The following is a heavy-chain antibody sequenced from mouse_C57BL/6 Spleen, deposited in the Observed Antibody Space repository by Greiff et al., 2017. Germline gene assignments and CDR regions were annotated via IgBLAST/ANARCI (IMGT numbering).Heavy chain of an antibody. V-gene: IGHV1-55*01. D-gene: IGHD1-3*01. CDR2: IYPGSGST. Sequence: QVQLQQPGAELVKPGASVKMSCKASGYTFTSYWITWVKQRPGQGLEWIGDIYPGSGSTNYNEKFKSKATLTVDTSSSTAYMQLSSLTSEDSAVYYCARPITESGGDYFDYWGQGTTLTVSS. CDR1: GYTFTSYW. CDR3: ARPITESGGDYFDY. J-gene: IGHJ2*01.